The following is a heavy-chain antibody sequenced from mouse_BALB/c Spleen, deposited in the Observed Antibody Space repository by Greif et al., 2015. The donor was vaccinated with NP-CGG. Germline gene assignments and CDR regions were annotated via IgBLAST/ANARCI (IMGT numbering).Heavy chain of an antibody. D-gene: IGHD1-1*01. CDR2: ISSGGSYT. CDR1: GFTFSSYT. J-gene: IGHJ3*01. CDR3: TREEDYYGSSQAWFAY. Sequence: EVMLVESGGGLVKPGGSLKLSCAASGFTFSSYTMSWVRQTPEKRLEWVATISSGGSYTYYPDSVKGRFTISRDNAKNTLYLQMSSLKSEDTAMYYCTREEDYYGSSQAWFAYWGQGTLVTVSA. V-gene: IGHV5-6-4*01.